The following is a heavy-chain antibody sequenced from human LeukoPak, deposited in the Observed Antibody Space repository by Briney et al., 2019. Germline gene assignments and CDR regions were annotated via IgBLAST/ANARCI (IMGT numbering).Heavy chain of an antibody. V-gene: IGHV5-51*01. Sequence: GESLKISCKGSGYSFTSYWIGWVRQMPGKGLEWMGIIYPDDSDTRYSPSFQGQVTISADKSISTAYLQWSSLKASDTAMYYCARQEEIQLWLRLPDYWGQGTLVTVSS. CDR3: ARQEEIQLWLRLPDY. CDR1: GYSFTSYW. J-gene: IGHJ4*02. CDR2: IYPDDSDT. D-gene: IGHD5-18*01.